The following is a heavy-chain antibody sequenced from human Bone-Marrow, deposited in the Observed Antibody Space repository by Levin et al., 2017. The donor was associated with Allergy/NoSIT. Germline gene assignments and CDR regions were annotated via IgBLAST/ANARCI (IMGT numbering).Heavy chain of an antibody. D-gene: IGHD1-26*01. CDR2: MNPKSGNA. CDR1: GYTFTTYD. Sequence: ASVKVSCKASGYTFTTYDINWVRQATGQGLEWMGWMNPKSGNAGYTQKFQGRVTMTRNTSISTAYMELSSLRSEDTALYYCARGAGSRGGYNWFDPWGQGTLVTVSS. J-gene: IGHJ5*02. CDR3: ARGAGSRGGYNWFDP. V-gene: IGHV1-8*01.